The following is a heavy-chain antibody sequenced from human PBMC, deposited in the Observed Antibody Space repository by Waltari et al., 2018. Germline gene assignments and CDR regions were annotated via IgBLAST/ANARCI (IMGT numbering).Heavy chain of an antibody. Sequence: QVQLVQSGAEVKKPGSSVKVSCKASGGTFSSYAISWVRQAPGQGLEWMGRIIPIFGTANYAQKFQGRVTITADKSTSTAYMELSSLRSEDTAVYYCASGGRNYGDYRVDGTFDYWGQGTLVTVSS. CDR1: GGTFSSYA. CDR2: IIPIFGTA. J-gene: IGHJ4*02. CDR3: ASGGRNYGDYRVDGTFDY. D-gene: IGHD4-17*01. V-gene: IGHV1-69*08.